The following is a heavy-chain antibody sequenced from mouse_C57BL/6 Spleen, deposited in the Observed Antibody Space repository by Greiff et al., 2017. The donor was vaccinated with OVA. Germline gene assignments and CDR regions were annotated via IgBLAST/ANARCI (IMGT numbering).Heavy chain of an antibody. V-gene: IGHV1-82*01. Sequence: QVQLQQSGPELVKPGASVKISCKASGYAFSSSWMNWVKQRPGKGLEWIGRIYPGDGDTNYNGKFKGKATLTADKSSSTAYMQLSSLTSEDSAVYCCARSSYAMDYWGQGTSVTVSS. CDR3: ARSSYAMDY. CDR2: IYPGDGDT. J-gene: IGHJ4*01. CDR1: GYAFSSSW.